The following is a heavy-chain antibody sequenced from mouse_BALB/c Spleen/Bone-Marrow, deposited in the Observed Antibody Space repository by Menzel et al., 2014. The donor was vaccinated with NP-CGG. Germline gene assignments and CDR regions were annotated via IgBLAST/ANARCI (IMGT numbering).Heavy chain of an antibody. CDR3: AMITFTMDY. D-gene: IGHD2-4*01. V-gene: IGHV1-7*01. Sequence: QVQLKESGAELAKPGASVKMSCKTSGHTFSTYWMHWVKQRPGQGLEWIGYINPSIGYADYVQKFRDKATLTADNSSSIVYMQLSILTSEDSAIYYCAMITFTMDYWGQGTSVTVSS. J-gene: IGHJ4*01. CDR1: GHTFSTYW. CDR2: INPSIGYA.